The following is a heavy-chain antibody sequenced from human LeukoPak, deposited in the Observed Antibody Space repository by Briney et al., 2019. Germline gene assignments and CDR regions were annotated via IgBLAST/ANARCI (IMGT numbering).Heavy chain of an antibody. CDR1: GYSFTSHW. Sequence: GESLKISCKGSGYSFTSHWIGWVRQMPGKGLEWMGIIYPGDSDTRYSPSFQGQVTISADKSISTAYLQWSSLKASDTAMYYCARNGYSSGWYNWFDPWGQGTLVTVSS. D-gene: IGHD6-19*01. J-gene: IGHJ5*02. V-gene: IGHV5-51*01. CDR2: IYPGDSDT. CDR3: ARNGYSSGWYNWFDP.